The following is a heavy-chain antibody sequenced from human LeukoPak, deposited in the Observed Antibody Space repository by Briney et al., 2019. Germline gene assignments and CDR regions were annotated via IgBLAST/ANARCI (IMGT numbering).Heavy chain of an antibody. Sequence: SETLSLTCTVSGGSISSSSYYWSWIRQPPGKGLEWIGSIYYSGSTYYNPSLKSRVTISVDTSKNQFSLKLSSVTAADTAVYYCARAHSGSYYPGHWNYWGQGTLVTVSS. V-gene: IGHV4-39*07. CDR2: IYYSGST. J-gene: IGHJ4*02. CDR1: GGSISSSSYY. CDR3: ARAHSGSYYPGHWNY. D-gene: IGHD1-26*01.